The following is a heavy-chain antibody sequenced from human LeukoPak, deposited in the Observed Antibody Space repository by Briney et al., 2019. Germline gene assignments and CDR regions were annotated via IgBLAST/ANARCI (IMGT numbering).Heavy chain of an antibody. CDR3: ARYSSSWAYYYYYGMDV. Sequence: SVKVSCKASGGTFSSYPINWVRQAPGQGLEWMGGIIPIFGTANYAQKFQGRVTITADESTSTAYMELSSLRSEDTAVYYCARYSSSWAYYYYYGMDVWGQGTTVTVSS. CDR2: IIPIFGTA. V-gene: IGHV1-69*13. D-gene: IGHD6-13*01. J-gene: IGHJ6*02. CDR1: GGTFSSYP.